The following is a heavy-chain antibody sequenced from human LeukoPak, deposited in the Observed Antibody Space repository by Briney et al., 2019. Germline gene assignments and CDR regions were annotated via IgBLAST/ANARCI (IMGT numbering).Heavy chain of an antibody. Sequence: GGSLRLSCAASGFTFTDYWMHWVRQVPGKGLVWVSIINTDTRGTYYADSVKGRFTISRDNDKSILYLQMDSLRAEDTAVYYCARAGAYHFDNWGQGTLVTVSS. CDR1: GFTFTDYW. J-gene: IGHJ4*02. D-gene: IGHD3-16*01. CDR3: ARAGAYHFDN. CDR2: INTDTRGT. V-gene: IGHV3-74*01.